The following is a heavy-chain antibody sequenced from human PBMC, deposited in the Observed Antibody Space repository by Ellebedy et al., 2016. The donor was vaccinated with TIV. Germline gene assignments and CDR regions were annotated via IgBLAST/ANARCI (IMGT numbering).Heavy chain of an antibody. V-gene: IGHV3-23*01. CDR2: IITGPT. CDR1: GFTFSNYA. Sequence: GGSLRLXXAASGFTFSNYAMTWVRQAPGKGLEWVSLIITGPTYYADSVKGRFTISRDTSKNTLYLQMNSLRAEDTAVYYCPKNRGDWGSPDAFDFWGQGTIVTVSS. D-gene: IGHD7-27*01. CDR3: PKNRGDWGSPDAFDF. J-gene: IGHJ3*01.